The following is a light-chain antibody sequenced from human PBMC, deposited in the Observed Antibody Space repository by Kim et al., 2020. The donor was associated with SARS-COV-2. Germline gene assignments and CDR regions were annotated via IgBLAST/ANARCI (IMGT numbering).Light chain of an antibody. CDR1: SSDSGSNY. J-gene: IGLJ2*01. Sequence: GQGVTFSCAGSSSDSGSNYVYWYQQLPGTAPKLLIYGDNQRPSGVPDRFSGSKSGTSASLAISGLRAEDEADYYCAAWDDSLSGPVFGEGTQLTVL. CDR3: AAWDDSLSGPV. CDR2: GDN. V-gene: IGLV1-47*01.